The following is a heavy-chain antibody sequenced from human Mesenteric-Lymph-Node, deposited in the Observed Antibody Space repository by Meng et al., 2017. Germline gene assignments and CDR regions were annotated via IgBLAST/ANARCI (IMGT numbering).Heavy chain of an antibody. CDR2: INHSGST. CDR1: GGSFSGYY. CDR3: ARDPMEYSSSS. V-gene: IGHV4-34*01. Sequence: SETLSLTCAVYGGSFSGYYWSWIRQPPGKGLEWIGEINHSGSTNYNPSLKSRVTISVDTSKNQFSLKLSSVTAADTAVYYCARDPMEYSSSSWGQGTLVTVSS. D-gene: IGHD6-6*01. J-gene: IGHJ5*02.